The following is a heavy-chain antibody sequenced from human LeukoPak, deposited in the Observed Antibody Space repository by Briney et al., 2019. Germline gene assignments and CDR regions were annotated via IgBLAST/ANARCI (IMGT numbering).Heavy chain of an antibody. D-gene: IGHD2-2*02. CDR3: ARGGNIVVVPAAIGVDY. J-gene: IGHJ4*02. CDR2: INPSGGSI. V-gene: IGHV1-46*01. Sequence: ASVKVSCKASGYTFTSYYMHWVRQAPGQGLEWMGIINPSGGSISYAQKFQGRVTMTRDTSTSTVYMELSSLRSEDTAVYYCARGGNIVVVPAAIGVDYWGQGTLVTVSS. CDR1: GYTFTSYY.